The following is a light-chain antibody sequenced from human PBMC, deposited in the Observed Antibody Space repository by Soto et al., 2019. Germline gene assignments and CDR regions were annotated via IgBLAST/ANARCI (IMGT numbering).Light chain of an antibody. CDR3: LRSPSYWT. Sequence: DIQMTQSPSTLSASVGDRVSITCRASQSISRQLAWYQQKPGKAPNLLIYQASNLETGVPSRFTGSGSGTEFTLTTSGLQPDDLATYYCLRSPSYWTFGQGTKVEVK. CDR2: QAS. J-gene: IGKJ1*01. V-gene: IGKV1-5*03. CDR1: QSISRQ.